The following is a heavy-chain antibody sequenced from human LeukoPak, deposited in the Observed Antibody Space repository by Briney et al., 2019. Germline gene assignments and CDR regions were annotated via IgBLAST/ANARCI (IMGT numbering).Heavy chain of an antibody. CDR2: IIPFFGKA. D-gene: IGHD3-3*01. CDR3: AREGGITVFGVAQPGGAFDI. Sequence: ASVKVSCKASGGTFTSYAITWVRQAPGQGLEWMGGIIPFFGKAKYAQKVQGRVTMSTDESTSTAYMELSSLRSEDTAVYYCAREGGITVFGVAQPGGAFDIWGQGTMVTVSS. J-gene: IGHJ3*02. CDR1: GGTFTSYA. V-gene: IGHV1-69*05.